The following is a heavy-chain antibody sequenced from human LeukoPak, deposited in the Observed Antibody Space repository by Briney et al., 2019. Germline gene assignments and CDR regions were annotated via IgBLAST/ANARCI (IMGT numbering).Heavy chain of an antibody. J-gene: IGHJ5*02. V-gene: IGHV1-24*01. CDR3: ATIGYDILTGYYRLNWFDP. Sequence: ASVKVSCKVSGYTLTELSMHWVRQAPGKGLEWMGGFDPEDGETIYAQKFQGRVTMTEDTSTDTACMELSGLRSEDTAVYYCATIGYDILTGYYRLNWFDPWGQGTLVTVSS. CDR1: GYTLTELS. D-gene: IGHD3-9*01. CDR2: FDPEDGET.